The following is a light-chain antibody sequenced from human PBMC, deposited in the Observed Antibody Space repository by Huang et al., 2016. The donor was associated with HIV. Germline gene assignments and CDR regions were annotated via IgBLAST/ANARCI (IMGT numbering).Light chain of an antibody. CDR2: DAS. J-gene: IGKJ4*01. CDR3: QQRSNWALT. CDR1: QSVSSY. Sequence: EFVLTQSPATLSLSPGERATLSCRASQSVSSYLAWYQQKPGQAPRLLIYDASDRATGIPARFSGSVSGTDFTLTISSLEPEDFAVYYCQQRSNWALTFGGGTKVEIK. V-gene: IGKV3-11*01.